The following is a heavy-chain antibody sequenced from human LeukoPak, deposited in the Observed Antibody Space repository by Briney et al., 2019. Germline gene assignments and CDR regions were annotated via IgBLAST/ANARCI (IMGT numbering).Heavy chain of an antibody. CDR1: AFIFSYYW. CDR3: AREGGSGWYSGWFDP. V-gene: IGHV3-7*03. D-gene: IGHD6-19*01. Sequence: GGSLRLSCAPSAFIFSYYWMSWVRQAPGKGLEWVANINQDGSEKRYVDSAKGRFTISRDNAENLPYLQMNNLRAEDTAVYYCAREGGSGWYSGWFDPWGQGTLVTVSS. CDR2: INQDGSEK. J-gene: IGHJ5*02.